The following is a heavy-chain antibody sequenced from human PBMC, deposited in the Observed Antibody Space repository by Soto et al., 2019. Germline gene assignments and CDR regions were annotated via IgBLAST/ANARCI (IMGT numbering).Heavy chain of an antibody. Sequence: GGSLRLSCAASGFPFSSYAMSWVRHAPDKGLEWVSAIGFRGDSTYYADSVKGRFTISRDNSKNTLYLQVNSLRAEDTAVYYCARKFSSSSSYFDYWGQGTLVTVSS. D-gene: IGHD6-6*01. CDR3: ARKFSSSSSYFDY. J-gene: IGHJ4*02. CDR1: GFPFSSYA. CDR2: IGFRGDST. V-gene: IGHV3-23*01.